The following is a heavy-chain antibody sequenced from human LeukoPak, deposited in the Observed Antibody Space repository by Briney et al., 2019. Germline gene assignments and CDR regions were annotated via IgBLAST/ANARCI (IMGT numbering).Heavy chain of an antibody. V-gene: IGHV3-33*01. Sequence: GGSLRLSCAASGFTLSSYGMHWVRQAPGKGLEWVAVIWYDGSNKYYADSVKGRFTISRDNSKSTLYLQMNSLRAEDAAVYYCARDGDYGDPVGAFDIWGQGTMVTVSS. CDR3: ARDGDYGDPVGAFDI. CDR2: IWYDGSNK. CDR1: GFTLSSYG. J-gene: IGHJ3*02. D-gene: IGHD4-17*01.